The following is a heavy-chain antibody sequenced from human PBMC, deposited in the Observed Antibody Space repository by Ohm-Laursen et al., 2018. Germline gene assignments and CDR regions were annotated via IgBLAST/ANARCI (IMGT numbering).Heavy chain of an antibody. CDR3: ARDVGSGWSDY. V-gene: IGHV3-11*01. CDR1: GFTFSNAW. Sequence: SLRLSCTVSGFTFSNAWMSWIRQAPGKGLEWLSYISGSGTSIYYADSVKGRFSISRDNAKNSLYLQMNSLRAEDMAVYYCARDVGSGWSDYWGQGTLVTVSS. CDR2: ISGSGTSI. D-gene: IGHD6-19*01. J-gene: IGHJ4*02.